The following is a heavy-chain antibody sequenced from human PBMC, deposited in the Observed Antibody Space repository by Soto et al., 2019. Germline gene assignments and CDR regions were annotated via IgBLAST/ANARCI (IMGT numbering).Heavy chain of an antibody. CDR1: GYTFTGYQ. D-gene: IGHD2-15*01. CDR2: FNPNSGGT. J-gene: IGHJ4*02. V-gene: IGHV1-2*02. CDR3: ARGRDIVSPGN. Sequence: QVQLVQSGAEVKKPGASVKVSCKASGYTFTGYQMHWVRQAPGQGLEWMGWFNPNSGGTNYAQKFQGRVTMTGDTSISTAYMELNRLTSDDTAVYYCARGRDIVSPGNWDQGTLVSVSS.